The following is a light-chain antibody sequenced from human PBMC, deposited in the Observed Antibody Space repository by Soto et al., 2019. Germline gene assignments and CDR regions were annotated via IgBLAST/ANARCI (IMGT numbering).Light chain of an antibody. V-gene: IGLV2-8*01. CDR1: GSDVGGYNY. Sequence: QSALTQPPSASGSPGQSVTISCTGTGSDVGGYNYVSWYQQHPGKAPKLMIYEVSKRPSGVPDRFSGSKFGNTASLTVSGLQAEDEADYFCSSYAGSDNYVFGTGTKVTVL. CDR2: EVS. CDR3: SSYAGSDNYV. J-gene: IGLJ1*01.